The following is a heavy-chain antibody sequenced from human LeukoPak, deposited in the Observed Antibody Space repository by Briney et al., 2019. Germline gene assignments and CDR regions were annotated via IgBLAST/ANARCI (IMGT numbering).Heavy chain of an antibody. J-gene: IGHJ5*02. CDR2: IIPIFDIR. Sequence: SGKVSCKASGGTFTKYAINWVRQAPGQGLEWRGRIIPIFDIRNYARKFQVRVTFTADKSTSTDYMELSSLRSEDTAVYYCARAGSYYDTLRNWFDPWGQGTLVTVSS. CDR3: ARAGSYYDTLRNWFDP. D-gene: IGHD3-10*01. V-gene: IGHV1-69*04. CDR1: GGTFTKYA.